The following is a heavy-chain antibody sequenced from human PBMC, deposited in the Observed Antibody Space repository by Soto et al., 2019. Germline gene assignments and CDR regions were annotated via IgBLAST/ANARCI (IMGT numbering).Heavy chain of an antibody. D-gene: IGHD2-15*01. J-gene: IGHJ5*02. CDR1: GGSFSGYY. V-gene: IGHV4-34*01. Sequence: QVQLQQWGAGLLKPSETLSLTCAVYGGSFSGYYWSWIRQPPGKGLKWLGEINHSGSTNYNPSLKSRVTISVDTSKNQFSLNLSSETASDTAVYYCARKIVVVVAATQKFDPWGQGTLVNVSS. CDR3: ARKIVVVVAATQKFDP. CDR2: INHSGST.